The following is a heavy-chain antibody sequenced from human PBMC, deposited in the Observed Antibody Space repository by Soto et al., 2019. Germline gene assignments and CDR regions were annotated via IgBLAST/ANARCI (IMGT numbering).Heavy chain of an antibody. V-gene: IGHV3-23*01. CDR1: GFTFGDHA. J-gene: IGHJ3*02. CDR2: ISGSGGIT. D-gene: IGHD2-8*02. Sequence: GGSLRLSCAASGFTFGDHAMSWVRQAPGKGLEWVSVISGSGGITYYEDSVKGRFTISRDNAKNTLYLQMDSLTAGDTALYYCAKATATGGGAFDICGQGTMVTVSS. CDR3: AKATATGGGAFDI.